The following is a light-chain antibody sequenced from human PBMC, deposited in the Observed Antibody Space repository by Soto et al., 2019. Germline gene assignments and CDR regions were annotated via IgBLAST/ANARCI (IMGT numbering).Light chain of an antibody. CDR2: DAS. J-gene: IGKJ1*01. Sequence: DIQFTPSPSTLSASVGDRVTLTCRASQSINAWLAWYQQKPGKAPKLLIYDASSLQSGVPSRFSGSGSGTEFTLTISGLQPDDFATYYCQHSNIYSPWTLGQGTKVDIK. V-gene: IGKV1-5*01. CDR1: QSINAW. CDR3: QHSNIYSPWT.